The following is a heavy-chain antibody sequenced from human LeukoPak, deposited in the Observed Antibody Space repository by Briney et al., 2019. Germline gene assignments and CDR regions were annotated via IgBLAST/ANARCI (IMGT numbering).Heavy chain of an antibody. Sequence: PSETLSLTCTVSGGSIRSYYWSWIRQPPGKGLEWIGYIYYTGSTNYNPSLKSRVTISVDTSKNQFSLSLTSVTAADTAVYYCAKMAGYSSFYYYYGMDVWGQGTTVTVSS. V-gene: IGHV4-59*01. CDR3: AKMAGYSSFYYYYGMDV. CDR2: IYYTGST. D-gene: IGHD6-13*01. CDR1: GGSIRSYY. J-gene: IGHJ6*02.